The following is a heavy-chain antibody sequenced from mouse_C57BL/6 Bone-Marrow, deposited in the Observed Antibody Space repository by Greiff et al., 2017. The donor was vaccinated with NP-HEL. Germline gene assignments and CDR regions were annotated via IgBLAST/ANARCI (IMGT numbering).Heavy chain of an antibody. CDR1: GYTFTDYY. CDR2: INPYNGGT. J-gene: IGHJ4*01. V-gene: IGHV1-19*01. CDR3: ARSKLGYYAMDY. Sequence: VQLQQSGPVLVKPGASVKMSCKASGYTFTDYYMNWVKQSHGKSLEWIGVINPYNGGTSYNQKFKGKATLTVDKSSSTAYMELNSLTSEDSAVYYCARSKLGYYAMDYWGQGTSVTVSS. D-gene: IGHD4-1*01.